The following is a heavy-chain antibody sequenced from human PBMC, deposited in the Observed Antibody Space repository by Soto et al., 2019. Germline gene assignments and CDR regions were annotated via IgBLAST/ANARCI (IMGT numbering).Heavy chain of an antibody. CDR2: IYYSGST. CDR1: GGSMSSSY. D-gene: IGHD3-9*01. J-gene: IGHJ3*02. V-gene: IGHV4-59*01. Sequence: QVQLQESGPGLVKPSETLSLTCTVSGGSMSSSYWSWIRQSPGNELEWIGYIYYSGSTNYNPSLKGRVTISVDTSKKQFSLKLRSVTAADTAVYYCAMLFPYYDILTGSQRYAFDIWGQGTMVTVSS. CDR3: AMLFPYYDILTGSQRYAFDI.